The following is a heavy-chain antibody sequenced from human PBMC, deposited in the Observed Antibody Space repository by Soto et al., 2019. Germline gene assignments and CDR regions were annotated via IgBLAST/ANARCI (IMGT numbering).Heavy chain of an antibody. CDR3: AKVDRSPRYYYYGMDV. V-gene: IGHV3-30*18. CDR2: ISYDGSNK. J-gene: IGHJ6*02. D-gene: IGHD2-2*03. Sequence: PGGSLRLSCAASGFTFSSYGMHWVRQAPGKGLEWVAVISYDGSNKYYADSVKGRFTIPRDNSKNTLYLQMNSLRAEDTAVYYCAKVDRSPRYYYYGMDVWGQGTTVTVSS. CDR1: GFTFSSYG.